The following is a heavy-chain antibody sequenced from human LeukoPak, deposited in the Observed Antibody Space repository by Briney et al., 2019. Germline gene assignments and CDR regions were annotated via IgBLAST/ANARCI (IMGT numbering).Heavy chain of an antibody. J-gene: IGHJ1*01. V-gene: IGHV3-30*02. CDR1: GFTFSSYG. Sequence: PGGSLRLSCAASGFTFSSYGMHWVRQAPGKGLEWVAFIWYDGSNKYYADSVKGRFTISRDNSKNTLYLQMNSLRAEDTAVYYCAKEFQSEYFQHWGQGTLVTVSS. CDR3: AKEFQSEYFQH. CDR2: IWYDGSNK.